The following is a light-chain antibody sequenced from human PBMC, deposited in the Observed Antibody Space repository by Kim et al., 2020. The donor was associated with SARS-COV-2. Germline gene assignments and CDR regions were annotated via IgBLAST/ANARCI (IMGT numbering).Light chain of an antibody. CDR2: QAS. V-gene: IGKV1-5*03. CDR1: QSISTS. Sequence: DIQMTQSPSTLSASVGDRVTITCRASQSISTSLAWYQQKPGKAPKLLIHQASNLESGVPSTFSGSGSGTEFTLTISSLQPDDFATYYCQQYNTYWTFGQGTKVDIK. J-gene: IGKJ1*01. CDR3: QQYNTYWT.